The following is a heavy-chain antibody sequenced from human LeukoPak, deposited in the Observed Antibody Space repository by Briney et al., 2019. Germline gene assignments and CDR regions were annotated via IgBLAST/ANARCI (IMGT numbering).Heavy chain of an antibody. CDR3: AKDSVPYYYGSGSYPDY. Sequence: GGSLRLSCAVSGFTFNNYAMSWVRQAPGKGLEWVSGISGSGGSTYYADSVKGRFTISRDNSKNTLYLQMNSLTAEDTAVYYCAKDSVPYYYGSGSYPDYWGQRTPVTVSS. V-gene: IGHV3-23*01. J-gene: IGHJ4*02. CDR2: ISGSGGST. D-gene: IGHD3-10*01. CDR1: GFTFNNYA.